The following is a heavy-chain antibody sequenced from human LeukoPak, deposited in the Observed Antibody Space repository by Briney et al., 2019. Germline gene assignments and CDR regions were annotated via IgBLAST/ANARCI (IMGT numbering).Heavy chain of an antibody. CDR2: FYHSGST. J-gene: IGHJ3*02. D-gene: IGHD6-19*01. CDR3: ARREAVAGIGAFDI. V-gene: IGHV4-38-2*01. CDR1: SYSISSGYY. Sequence: SETLSLTCAVSSYSISSGYYWGGIRQHPGKGLEWIGSFYHSGSTYYNPSLKSRVTISVDTSKNQFSLKLSSVTAADTAVYYCARREAVAGIGAFDIWGQGTMVTVSS.